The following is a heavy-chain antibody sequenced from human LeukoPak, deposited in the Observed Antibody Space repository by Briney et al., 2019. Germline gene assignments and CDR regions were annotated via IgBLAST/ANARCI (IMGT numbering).Heavy chain of an antibody. CDR3: VKEIFRNGFHGLDV. CDR1: GFAFDNFA. V-gene: IGHV3-23*01. J-gene: IGHJ6*02. Sequence: GGSLRLSCIGSGFAFDNFAFRWVRQAPGRGLAWVSGIGDKNSRTYYADSVRGRFTISRDNSRNILYLQMNSLRAEDTAVYYCVKEIFRNGFHGLDVWGQGTTVTVSS. D-gene: IGHD5-24*01. CDR2: IGDKNSRT.